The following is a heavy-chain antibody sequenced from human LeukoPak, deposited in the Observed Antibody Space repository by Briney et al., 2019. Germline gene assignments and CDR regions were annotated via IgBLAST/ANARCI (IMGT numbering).Heavy chain of an antibody. Sequence: GGSLRLSCAASGFTFSSYGMHWVRQAPGKGLEWVAVISYDGSNQYYADSVKGRFTISRDNSKNTLYLQMNSLRTEDTAVYYCANTGGYFQRWGQGTLVTVSS. V-gene: IGHV3-30*18. J-gene: IGHJ1*01. CDR3: ANTGGYFQR. CDR1: GFTFSSYG. CDR2: ISYDGSNQ.